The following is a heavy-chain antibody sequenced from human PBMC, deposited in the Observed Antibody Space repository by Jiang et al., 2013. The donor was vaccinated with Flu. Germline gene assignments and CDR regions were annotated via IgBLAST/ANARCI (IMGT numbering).Heavy chain of an antibody. D-gene: IGHD3-16*02. V-gene: IGHV3-49*02. CDR3: TRVKGTYYDYIWGSYHLDY. Sequence: EYAASVKGRFTISRDDSKSIAYLQMNSLKTEDTAVYYCTRVKGTYYDYIWGSYHLDYWGQGTLVTVSS. J-gene: IGHJ4*02.